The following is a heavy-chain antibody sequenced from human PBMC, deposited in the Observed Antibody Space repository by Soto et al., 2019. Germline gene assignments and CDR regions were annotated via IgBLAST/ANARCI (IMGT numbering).Heavy chain of an antibody. D-gene: IGHD5-12*01. V-gene: IGHV5-51*01. Sequence: GESLKISCKGSGYSFTSYWIGWVRQMPGKGLEWMGIIYPGDSDTRYSPSFQGQVTISADKSISTAYLQWSSLKASDTAMYYCASQEMATKNVDAFDTWAQGTMVTVSS. CDR3: ASQEMATKNVDAFDT. CDR1: GYSFTSYW. J-gene: IGHJ3*02. CDR2: IYPGDSDT.